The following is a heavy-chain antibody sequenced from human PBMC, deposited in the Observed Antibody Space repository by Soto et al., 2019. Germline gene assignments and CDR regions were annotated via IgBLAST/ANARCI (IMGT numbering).Heavy chain of an antibody. CDR3: AKDSPYSASYKEDGFDI. CDR2: ISGSGGST. CDR1: GFTFSSYA. Sequence: EGQLLESGGGLVQPGGSLRLSCAASGFTFSSYAMSWVRQAPGRGLEWVSSISGSGGSTYHADSVNGRFTNSRDNSKNTLFLQMNSLRAEDTAVYYCAKDSPYSASYKEDGFDIWGQGSLVTVSS. V-gene: IGHV3-23*01. J-gene: IGHJ3*02. D-gene: IGHD1-26*01.